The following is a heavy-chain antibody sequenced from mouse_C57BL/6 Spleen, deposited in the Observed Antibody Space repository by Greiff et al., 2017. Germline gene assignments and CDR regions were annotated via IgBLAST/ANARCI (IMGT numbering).Heavy chain of an antibody. Sequence: EVMLVESEGGLVQPGSSMKLSCTASGFTFSDYYMAWVRQVPEKGLEWVANINYDGSSTYYLDSLQSRFIISRDNAKNILYLQMSSLKSEDTATYYCAREGITTVGYAMDYWGQGTSVTVSS. CDR1: GFTFSDYY. CDR2: INYDGSST. CDR3: AREGITTVGYAMDY. V-gene: IGHV5-16*01. J-gene: IGHJ4*01. D-gene: IGHD1-1*01.